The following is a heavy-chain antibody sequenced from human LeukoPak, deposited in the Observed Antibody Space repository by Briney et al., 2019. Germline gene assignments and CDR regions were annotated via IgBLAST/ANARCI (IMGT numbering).Heavy chain of an antibody. D-gene: IGHD6-25*01. CDR2: IYTSGST. CDR1: GGSISSGSYY. J-gene: IGHJ4*02. V-gene: IGHV4-61*02. CDR3: ARDRQRLVDY. Sequence: PSETLSLTCTVSGGSISSGSYYWSWIRQPAGEGLEWIGRIYTSGSTNYNPSLKSRVTISVDTSKNQFSLKLSSVTVADTAVYYCARDRQRLVDYWGQGTLVTVSS.